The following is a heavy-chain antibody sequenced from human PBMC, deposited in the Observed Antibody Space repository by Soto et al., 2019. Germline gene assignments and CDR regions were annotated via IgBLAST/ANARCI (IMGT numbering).Heavy chain of an antibody. CDR1: GFTFSSYW. D-gene: IGHD3-3*01. CDR2: INSDGSST. V-gene: IGHV3-74*01. Sequence: PGGSLRLSCAASGFTFSSYWMHWVRQAPGKGLVWVSRINSDGSSTSYADPVKGRFTISRDNAKNTLYLQMNSLRAEDTAVYYCARDRCPRERFLEWLPPCYGMDVWGQGTTVTVSS. CDR3: ARDRCPRERFLEWLPPCYGMDV. J-gene: IGHJ6*02.